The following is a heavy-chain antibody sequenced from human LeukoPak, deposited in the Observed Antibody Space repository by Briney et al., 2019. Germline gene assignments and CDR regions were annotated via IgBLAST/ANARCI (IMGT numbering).Heavy chain of an antibody. Sequence: GGSLRLSCAASGFTFSTYSMNWVRQAPGKGLEWVSYISSSSSTIYYADSVKGRFTISRDNAKNSLYLQMNSLRAEDTAMYYCARPHDYGDYLSNAFDIWGQGTMVTVSS. V-gene: IGHV3-48*01. J-gene: IGHJ3*02. CDR3: ARPHDYGDYLSNAFDI. CDR2: ISSSSSTI. CDR1: GFTFSTYS. D-gene: IGHD4-17*01.